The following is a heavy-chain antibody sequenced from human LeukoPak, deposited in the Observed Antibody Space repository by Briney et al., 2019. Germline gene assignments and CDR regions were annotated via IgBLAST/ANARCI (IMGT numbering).Heavy chain of an antibody. J-gene: IGHJ6*02. D-gene: IGHD2-15*01. CDR1: RFTFTSYT. Sequence: GGSLRLSCAASRFTFTSYTMNWVRQAPGKGLEWVSSISSASTYIYYADSVKGRFTISRDNAKNSLYLQMNSLRAEDTAVYYCARDQRACSGGTCYSSMDVWGQGTTVTVSS. CDR3: ARDQRACSGGTCYSSMDV. CDR2: ISSASTYI. V-gene: IGHV3-21*01.